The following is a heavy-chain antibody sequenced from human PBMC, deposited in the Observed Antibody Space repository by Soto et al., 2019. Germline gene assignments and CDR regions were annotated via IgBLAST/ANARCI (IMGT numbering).Heavy chain of an antibody. Sequence: SETLSLTCTVSCGSISSYYWNWIRQPAGKGLEWIGRIYTSGSTNYNPSLKSRVTMSIDTSKNQFSLELSSVTAADTAVYFCARKDKSGYFNWFDPWGQGTLVTVSS. V-gene: IGHV4-4*07. CDR1: CGSISSYY. J-gene: IGHJ5*02. CDR3: ARKDKSGYFNWFDP. CDR2: IYTSGST. D-gene: IGHD3-22*01.